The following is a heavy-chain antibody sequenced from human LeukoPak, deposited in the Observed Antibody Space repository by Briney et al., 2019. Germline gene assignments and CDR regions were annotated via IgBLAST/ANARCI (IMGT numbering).Heavy chain of an antibody. V-gene: IGHV3-74*01. J-gene: IGHJ3*02. D-gene: IGHD3-10*01. CDR1: GFSFSSYW. CDR3: VRWGLGKGEAFDI. Sequence: PGGSLRLSCAASGFSFSSYWMHWVRQVPGKGLVWVSRINSDGSNTNYADSVKGRFTISRDNAKNTLYVQMNSLRAEDTAVYYCVRWGLGKGEAFDIWGQGTMVTVSS. CDR2: INSDGSNT.